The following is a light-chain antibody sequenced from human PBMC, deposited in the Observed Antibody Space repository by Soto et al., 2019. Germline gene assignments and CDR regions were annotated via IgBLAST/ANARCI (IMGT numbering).Light chain of an antibody. CDR2: GAS. CDR1: RSVSSN. CDR3: QQYNIWPPHT. J-gene: IGKJ2*01. V-gene: IGKV3-15*01. Sequence: EIVMTQSPATLSVSPGERATLSCRASRSVSSNLAWYQQKPGQAPRLLIYGASTRATGIPARFSGSGSGTEFTLTISSLQSEDFAVYYCQQYNIWPPHTFGQGTKLEIK.